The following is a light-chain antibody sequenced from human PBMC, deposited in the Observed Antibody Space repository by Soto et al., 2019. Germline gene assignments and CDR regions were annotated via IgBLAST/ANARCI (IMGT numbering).Light chain of an antibody. Sequence: QSVLTQPASVSGSPGQSITISCTGTSSDVGGYNYVSWYQHHPGKAPKLMIYEVTNRPSGVSIRFSGFKSGTTASLTISGLQAEDEADYYCLSFTSSFTYIFGTGTKVTVL. CDR1: SSDVGGYNY. CDR2: EVT. CDR3: LSFTSSFTYI. V-gene: IGLV2-14*01. J-gene: IGLJ1*01.